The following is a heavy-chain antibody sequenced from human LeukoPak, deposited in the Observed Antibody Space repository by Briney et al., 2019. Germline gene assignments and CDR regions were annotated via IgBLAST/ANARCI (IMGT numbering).Heavy chain of an antibody. D-gene: IGHD4-17*01. Sequence: GGSLRLSCAASGFIFSKAWMNWVRQAPGKGLEWVGRIKSKTDGGTTDYAAPVKGRFTVSRNESKNTLYLEMNSLKTEDTAVYYCTAITVTTGFDYWGQGTLVTVSS. CDR2: IKSKTDGGTT. CDR3: TAITVTTGFDY. J-gene: IGHJ4*02. CDR1: GFIFSKAW. V-gene: IGHV3-15*07.